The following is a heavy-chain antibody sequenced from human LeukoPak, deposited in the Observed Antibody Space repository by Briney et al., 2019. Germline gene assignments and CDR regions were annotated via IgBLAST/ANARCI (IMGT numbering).Heavy chain of an antibody. D-gene: IGHD6-13*01. CDR1: GYTFTGYY. V-gene: IGHV1-2*02. CDR3: ARGSLSSSWYNYYYMDV. CDR2: INPNSGGT. Sequence: ASVKVSCRASGYTFTGYYMHWVRQAPGQGLEWMGWINPNSGGTNYAQKFQGRVTMTRDTSISTAYMELSRLRSDDTAVYYCARGSLSSSWYNYYYMDVWGKGTTVTISS. J-gene: IGHJ6*03.